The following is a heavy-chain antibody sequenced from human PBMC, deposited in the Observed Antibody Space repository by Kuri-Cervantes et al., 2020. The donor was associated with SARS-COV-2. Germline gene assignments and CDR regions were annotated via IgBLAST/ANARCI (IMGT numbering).Heavy chain of an antibody. J-gene: IGHJ5*02. CDR1: GGTFSSYA. D-gene: IGHD2-8*01. V-gene: IGHV1-69*13. Sequence: SVKVSCKASGGTFSSYAISWVRQAPGQGLEWMGGIIPIFGTANYAQKFQGRVTITADESTSTAYMELSSLRSGDTAVYYCAREYCTNGVCYRIGGNWFDPWGQGTLVTVSS. CDR3: AREYCTNGVCYRIGGNWFDP. CDR2: IIPIFGTA.